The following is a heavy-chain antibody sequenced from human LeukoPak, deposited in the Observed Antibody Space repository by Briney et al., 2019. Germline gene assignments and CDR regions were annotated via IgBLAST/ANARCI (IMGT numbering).Heavy chain of an antibody. D-gene: IGHD6-19*01. CDR2: ISGSGGST. CDR1: GFTFSGHA. V-gene: IGHV3-23*01. CDR3: AKDGSGSGPHIGYLDY. J-gene: IGHJ4*02. Sequence: GGSLRLSCAASGFTFSGHAMSWLRQAPGKGLEWVSAISGSGGSTYYADSVKGRFTISRDNSKNTLYLQMNSLRAEDTAVYYCAKDGSGSGPHIGYLDYWGQGTLVTVSS.